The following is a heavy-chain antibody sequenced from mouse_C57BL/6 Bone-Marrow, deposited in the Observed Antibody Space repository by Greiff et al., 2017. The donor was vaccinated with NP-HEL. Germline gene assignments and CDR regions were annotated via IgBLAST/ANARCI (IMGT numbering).Heavy chain of an antibody. CDR1: GYTFTDYN. D-gene: IGHD2-3*01. CDR2: INPNNGGT. Sequence: VQLKESGPELVKPGASVKMSCKASGYTFTDYNMHWVKQSHGKSLEWIGYINPNNGGTSYNQKFKGKATLTVNKSSSTAYMELRSLTSEDSAVYYCARKAGWLPYYFDYWGQGTTLTVSS. V-gene: IGHV1-22*01. J-gene: IGHJ2*01. CDR3: ARKAGWLPYYFDY.